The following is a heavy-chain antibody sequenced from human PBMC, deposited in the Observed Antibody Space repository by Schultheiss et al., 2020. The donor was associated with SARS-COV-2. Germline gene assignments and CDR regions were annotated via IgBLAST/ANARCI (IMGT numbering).Heavy chain of an antibody. V-gene: IGHV3-7*01. CDR2: IKQDGSEK. CDR1: GFTFGDYA. Sequence: GGSLRLSCTASGFTFGDYAMSWVRQAPGKGLEWVANIKQDGSEKYYVDSVKGRFTISRDNAKNSLYLQMNSLRAEDTAVYYCARASWYFDLWGRGTLVTVSS. CDR3: ARASWYFDL. J-gene: IGHJ2*01.